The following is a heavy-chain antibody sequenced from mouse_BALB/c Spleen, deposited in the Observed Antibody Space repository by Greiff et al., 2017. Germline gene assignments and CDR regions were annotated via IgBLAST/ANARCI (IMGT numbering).Heavy chain of an antibody. CDR1: GYTFTSYY. J-gene: IGHJ2*01. CDR3: ARLYYYGYFDY. D-gene: IGHD1-1*01. CDR2: INPSNGGT. V-gene: IGHV1S81*02. Sequence: QVQLQQPGAELVKPGASVKLSCKASGYTFTSYYMYWVKQRPGQGLEWIGGINPSNGGTNFNEKFKSKATLTVDKSSSTAYMQLSSLTSEDSAVYYCARLYYYGYFDYWGQGTTLTVSS.